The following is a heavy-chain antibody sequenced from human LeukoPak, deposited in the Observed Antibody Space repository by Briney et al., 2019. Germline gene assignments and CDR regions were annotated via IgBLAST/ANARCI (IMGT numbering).Heavy chain of an antibody. CDR1: GFTLSSYE. Sequence: GGSLRLSCAASGFTLSSYEMNWVRQAPGKGPEWVSYIHSSDSTIYYADSVKGRFTISRDNAKSSLYLQMNSLRAEDTAVYYCARSKWFDPWGQGTLVTVSS. V-gene: IGHV3-48*03. CDR2: IHSSDSTI. J-gene: IGHJ5*02. CDR3: ARSKWFDP.